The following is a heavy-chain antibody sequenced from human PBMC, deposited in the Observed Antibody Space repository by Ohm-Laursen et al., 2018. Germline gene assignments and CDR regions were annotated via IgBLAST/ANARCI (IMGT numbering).Heavy chain of an antibody. Sequence: ASVKVSCKPSGYTFTSLDINWVRQATGQGLEWMGWMNPNSGNTGYAQKFQGRVTMTRNTSISTAYMELNSLKTEDTAVYFCLYDSSGYNYYFDYWGQGTLVTVSS. V-gene: IGHV1-8*01. CDR2: MNPNSGNT. J-gene: IGHJ4*02. CDR1: GYTFTSLD. CDR3: LYDSSGYNYYFDY. D-gene: IGHD3-22*01.